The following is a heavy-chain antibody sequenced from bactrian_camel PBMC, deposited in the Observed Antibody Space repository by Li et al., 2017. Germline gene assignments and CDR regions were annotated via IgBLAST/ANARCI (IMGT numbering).Heavy chain of an antibody. D-gene: IGHD1*01. J-gene: IGHJ4*01. Sequence: DVQLVESGGGSVQAGGSLTLSCVASGYTFSYYCLAWFRQRPGEEREGVAAIYHGPTPSHNGRTTYADSVKGRFTISLDDTAENTAYLQMNNLKPEDTAVYYCAAVNHFAPSRLMRATGPRSPSP. CDR2: IYHGPTPSHNGRT. V-gene: IGHV3S40*01. CDR1: GYTFSYYC.